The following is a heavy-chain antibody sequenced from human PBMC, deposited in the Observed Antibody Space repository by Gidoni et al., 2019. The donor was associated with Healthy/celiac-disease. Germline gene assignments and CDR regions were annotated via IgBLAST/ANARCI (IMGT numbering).Heavy chain of an antibody. J-gene: IGHJ4*02. Sequence: QLQLQQWGAGLLKPSETLSLPCAVYGGSFSGYYWSWSRQPPGKGLVWLGEINHSGSTNYNPSIMSQVTISVDTSKNQCSLKLSSGTAADTAVYYCAILYYYGSGSYYWYWGQGTLVTVSS. CDR3: AILYYYGSGSYYWY. CDR1: GGSFSGYY. V-gene: IGHV4-34*01. CDR2: INHSGST. D-gene: IGHD3-10*01.